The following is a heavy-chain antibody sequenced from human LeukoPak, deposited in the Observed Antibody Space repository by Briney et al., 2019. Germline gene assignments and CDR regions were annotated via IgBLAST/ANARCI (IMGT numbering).Heavy chain of an antibody. V-gene: IGHV4-34*01. Sequence: SETLSLTCAVYGGSFSGYYWSWIRQPPGKGLEWIGEINHSGSTNYNPSLKSRVTISVDTSKNQFSLKLSSVTAADTAVYYCARDSFLAGGYARSSSWYPVDYWGQGTLVTVSS. CDR1: GGSFSGYY. J-gene: IGHJ4*02. D-gene: IGHD6-13*01. CDR2: INHSGST. CDR3: ARDSFLAGGYARSSSWYPVDY.